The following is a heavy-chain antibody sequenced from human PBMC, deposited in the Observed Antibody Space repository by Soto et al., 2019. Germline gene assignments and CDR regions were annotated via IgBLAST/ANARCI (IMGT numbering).Heavy chain of an antibody. CDR1: GYTFTSYA. Sequence: GASVKVSCKASGYTFTSYAMHWVRQAPGQRLEWMGWINAGNGNTKYSQKFQGRVTITRDTSASTAYMELSSLRSEDTAVYYCARAVEMATIDAYYFDYWGQGTLVTVSS. V-gene: IGHV1-3*01. CDR2: INAGNGNT. D-gene: IGHD5-12*01. J-gene: IGHJ4*02. CDR3: ARAVEMATIDAYYFDY.